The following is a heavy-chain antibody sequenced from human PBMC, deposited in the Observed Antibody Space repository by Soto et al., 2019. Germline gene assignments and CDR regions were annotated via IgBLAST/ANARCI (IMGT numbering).Heavy chain of an antibody. J-gene: IGHJ4*02. Sequence: QVQLVQSGAEVKKPGSSVKVSCTASGGTFSSYAISWVRQAPGQGLEWMGGIIPIFGTANYAQKFQGRVTITADESTSTAYMELSSLRSEDTAVYYCARDATANYDYIWGSYRFDYWGQGTLVTVSS. CDR1: GGTFSSYA. CDR2: IIPIFGTA. V-gene: IGHV1-69*01. D-gene: IGHD3-16*02. CDR3: ARDATANYDYIWGSYRFDY.